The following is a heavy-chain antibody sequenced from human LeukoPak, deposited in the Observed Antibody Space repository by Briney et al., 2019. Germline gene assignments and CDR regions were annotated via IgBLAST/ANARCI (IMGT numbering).Heavy chain of an antibody. V-gene: IGHV1-3*01. J-gene: IGHJ4*02. Sequence: ASVKVSCKASGYTFTSYAMHWVRQAPGQRLEWMGWINAGNGNTKYSQKFQGRVTITRDTSADTAYMELSSLRSEDTAVYFCARLKYCTNGVCYAGFDYWGQGTLVTVSS. D-gene: IGHD2-8*01. CDR3: ARLKYCTNGVCYAGFDY. CDR1: GYTFTSYA. CDR2: INAGNGNT.